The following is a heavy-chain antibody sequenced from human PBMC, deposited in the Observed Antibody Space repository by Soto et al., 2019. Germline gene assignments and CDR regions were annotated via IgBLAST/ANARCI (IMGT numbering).Heavy chain of an antibody. V-gene: IGHV3-23*01. D-gene: IGHD3-22*01. CDR2: ISSSGVAT. Sequence: EVQLLESGGGLVPPGGSLRLSCATSGFTFNNFALSWVRQAPGKGLEWVSAISSSGVATYYVDSVKGRFTISRDNFKNILYLEMQSLRVEDTATYYCAKGISMVVVQNPPGDYWGQGTLVTVSS. CDR1: GFTFNNFA. CDR3: AKGISMVVVQNPPGDY. J-gene: IGHJ4*02.